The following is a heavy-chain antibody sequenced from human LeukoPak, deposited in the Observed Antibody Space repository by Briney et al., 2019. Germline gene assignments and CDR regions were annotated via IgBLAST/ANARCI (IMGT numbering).Heavy chain of an antibody. J-gene: IGHJ4*02. CDR2: IYSSGST. CDR1: GFIVSSNY. CDR3: ARGLESCSSGSCFKD. V-gene: IGHV3-53*01. D-gene: IGHD2-15*01. Sequence: GGALRLSCAASGFIVSSNYMSWVRQAPGKGLEWVSLIYSSGSTYYTASVKGRFTISRDHSKNTLYLQMNSLRAEDAALYYCARGLESCSSGSCFKDWGQGALVTVSS.